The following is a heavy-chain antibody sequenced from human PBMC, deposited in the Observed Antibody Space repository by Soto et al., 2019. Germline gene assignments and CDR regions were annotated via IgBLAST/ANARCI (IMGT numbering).Heavy chain of an antibody. CDR2: ISYDGSNK. D-gene: IGHD3-10*01. CDR3: AKVSYRGVIGQFDY. CDR1: GFTFSSYG. Sequence: QVQLVESGGGVVQPGRSLRLSCAASGFTFSSYGMHWVRQAPGKGLEWVAVISYDGSNKYYADSVKGRFTISRDNSKNTLDLQMNSLRAEDTAVYYCAKVSYRGVIGQFDYWGQGTLVTVSS. V-gene: IGHV3-30*18. J-gene: IGHJ4*02.